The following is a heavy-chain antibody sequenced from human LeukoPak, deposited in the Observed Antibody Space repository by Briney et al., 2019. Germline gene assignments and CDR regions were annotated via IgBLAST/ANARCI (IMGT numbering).Heavy chain of an antibody. J-gene: IGHJ3*02. CDR3: ARDFPWTAYDAFDI. V-gene: IGHV3-48*01. Sequence: GGXXRLSCAASGFTFSXYSMNWVRQAPGKGLEXVSYISSSSSTIYYADSVKGRFTISRDNAKNSLYLQMNSLRAEDTAVYYCARDFPWTAYDAFDIWGQGTMVTVSS. D-gene: IGHD3/OR15-3a*01. CDR1: GFTFSXYS. CDR2: ISSSSSTI.